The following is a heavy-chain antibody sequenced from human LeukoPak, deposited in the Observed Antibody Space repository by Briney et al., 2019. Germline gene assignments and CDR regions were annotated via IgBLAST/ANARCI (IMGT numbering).Heavy chain of an antibody. V-gene: IGHV3-43D*04. CDR2: ISWDVGST. D-gene: IGHD1-26*01. CDR1: GFTFDDYA. CDR3: AKGDSGSTHFDY. J-gene: IGHJ4*02. Sequence: GGSLRLSCAASGFTFDDYAMHWVRQAPGKGLEWISLISWDVGSTYYADSVKGRFTISRHNSKNSLYLQMNSLRAEDTALYYCAKGDSGSTHFDYWGQETLVTVSS.